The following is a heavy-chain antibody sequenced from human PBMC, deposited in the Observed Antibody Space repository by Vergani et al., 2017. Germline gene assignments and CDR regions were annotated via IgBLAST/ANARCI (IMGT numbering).Heavy chain of an antibody. CDR1: GYSFTSYW. V-gene: IGHV5-51*01. Sequence: EVQLVQSGAEVKKPGESLKISCKRSGYSFTSYWIGWVRQMPGKGLEWMGIIYPGDSDTRYSPSFQGQVTISADKSISTAYLQWSSLKASDTAMYYCARLPYDILTGYYADYWGQGTLVTVSS. D-gene: IGHD3-9*01. CDR2: IYPGDSDT. CDR3: ARLPYDILTGYYADY. J-gene: IGHJ4*02.